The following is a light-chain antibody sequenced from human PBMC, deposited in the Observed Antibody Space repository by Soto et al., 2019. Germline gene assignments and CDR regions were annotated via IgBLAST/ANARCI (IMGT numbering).Light chain of an antibody. CDR2: SNN. CDR3: VAWDDGQNGLV. V-gene: IGLV1-44*01. Sequence: QSVLTQPPSASGTPGQRVTISCSGSSSNIGRNTVTWYQQLPGTAPKLLIYSNNQRPSVVPDRFSGSKSGTSVSLAVSGLQSEDEAYYYCVAWDDGQNGLVFGGGTKVTVL. CDR1: SSNIGRNT. J-gene: IGLJ2*01.